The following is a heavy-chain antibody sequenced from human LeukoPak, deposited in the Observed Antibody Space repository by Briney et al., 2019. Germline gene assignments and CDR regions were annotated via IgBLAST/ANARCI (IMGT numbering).Heavy chain of an antibody. Sequence: GGSLRLSCAASGFTFSTYAMHWVRQAPGKGLERVAVIPYDGRNEYYTDSVKGRFTISRDNSKNTLNLQMNSLRPEDTAVYYCARGGSSSWYQDYWGQGTLVTVSS. CDR1: GFTFSTYA. CDR2: IPYDGRNE. CDR3: ARGGSSSWYQDY. V-gene: IGHV3-30*04. D-gene: IGHD6-13*01. J-gene: IGHJ4*02.